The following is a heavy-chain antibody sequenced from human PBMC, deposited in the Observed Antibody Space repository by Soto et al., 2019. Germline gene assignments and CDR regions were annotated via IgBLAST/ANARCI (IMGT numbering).Heavy chain of an antibody. CDR3: AREMGVIGAPGYTWFDP. CDR2: INPSGGGT. Sequence: VQLVQSGAEVRKPGASVKVSCKASGYTFSDYYVHWVREAPGQGLEWMGWINPSGGGTIYTQRFQGRVTMTRDTSINTVYMELSRLTTDDTAVYYCAREMGVIGAPGYTWFDPWGQGALVTVSS. CDR1: GYTFSDYY. J-gene: IGHJ5*02. D-gene: IGHD1-26*01. V-gene: IGHV1-2*02.